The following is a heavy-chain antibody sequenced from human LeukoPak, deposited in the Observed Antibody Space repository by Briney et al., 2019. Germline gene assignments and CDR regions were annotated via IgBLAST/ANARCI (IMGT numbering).Heavy chain of an antibody. CDR3: AKDLKITMVRGFDY. CDR2: ISGSGGST. J-gene: IGHJ4*02. CDR1: GFTFSCYA. V-gene: IGHV3-23*01. Sequence: GGSLRLSCAASGFTFSCYAMSWVRQAPGKGLEWVSAISGSGGSTYYADSVKGRFTISRDNSKNTLYLQMNSLRAEDTAVYYCAKDLKITMVRGFDYWGQGALVTVSS. D-gene: IGHD3-10*01.